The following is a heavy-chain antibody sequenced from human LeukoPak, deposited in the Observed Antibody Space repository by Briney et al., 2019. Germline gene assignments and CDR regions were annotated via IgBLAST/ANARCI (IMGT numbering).Heavy chain of an antibody. CDR3: AKDRGRGGAYCGGDCYSRYFQH. Sequence: GGSLRLSCAASGFIVSSNYMSWVRQAPGKGLEWVSVIYSGGSTYYADSVKGRFTISRDNSKNTLYLQMNSLRAEDTAVYYCAKDRGRGGAYCGGDCYSRYFQHWGQGTLVTVSS. J-gene: IGHJ1*01. CDR1: GFIVSSNY. CDR2: IYSGGST. D-gene: IGHD2-21*02. V-gene: IGHV3-53*05.